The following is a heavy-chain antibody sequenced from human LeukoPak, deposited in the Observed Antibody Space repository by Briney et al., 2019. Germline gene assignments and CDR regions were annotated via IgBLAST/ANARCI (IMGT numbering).Heavy chain of an antibody. CDR3: ARERIVVAGTPLLDV. CDR2: TYYSGGT. D-gene: IGHD6-19*01. Sequence: PSETLSLTCTVSGDSMRGYYWSWIRQPPGKGLEWIGYTYYSGGTNYNPSLKGRVTISVDTSKNQFSLKLSSVSAADTAVYYCARERIVVAGTPLLDVWGKGTTVTVSS. CDR1: GDSMRGYY. V-gene: IGHV4-59*01. J-gene: IGHJ6*04.